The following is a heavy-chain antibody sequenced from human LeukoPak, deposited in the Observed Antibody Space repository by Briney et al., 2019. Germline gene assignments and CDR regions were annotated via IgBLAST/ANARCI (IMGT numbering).Heavy chain of an antibody. J-gene: IGHJ4*02. V-gene: IGHV4-61*02. CDR1: GGSISSGSYY. D-gene: IGHD3-22*01. Sequence: SETLSLTCTVSGGSISSGSYYWSWIRQPAGKGLEWIGRIYTSGSTNYNPSLKSRVTISVDTSKNQFSLKLSSVTAADTAVYYCARVQPYYYDSSGYYYDYWGQGTLVTVSS. CDR3: ARVQPYYYDSSGYYYDY. CDR2: IYTSGST.